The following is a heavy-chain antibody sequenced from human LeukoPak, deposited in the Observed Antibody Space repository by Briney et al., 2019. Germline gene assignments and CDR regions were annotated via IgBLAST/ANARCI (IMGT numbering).Heavy chain of an antibody. CDR3: ASGGVDTAMVLSY. D-gene: IGHD5-18*01. CDR1: GYAFTSYY. J-gene: IGHJ4*02. CDR2: INPSGGST. V-gene: IGHV1-46*01. Sequence: ASVNVSCKASGYAFTSYYMHWVRQAPGQGLEWMGIINPSGGSTSYAQKFQGRVTMTRDTSTSTVYMELSCLRSEDTAVCYCASGGVDTAMVLSYWGQGTLVTVSS.